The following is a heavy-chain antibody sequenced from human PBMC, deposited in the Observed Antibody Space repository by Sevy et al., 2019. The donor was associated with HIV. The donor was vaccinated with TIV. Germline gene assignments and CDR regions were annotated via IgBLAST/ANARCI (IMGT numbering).Heavy chain of an antibody. CDR2: MWFDGSNT. D-gene: IGHD4-17*01. CDR3: ARDLEFYDYGDYGPAFMPDY. Sequence: GGSLRLSCAASGFTFSTYGMHWVRQAPGKGLEWVAVMWFDGSNTYYADSEKGRFTISRDIAKNTLHLKMNSLRAEDTAVYYCARDLEFYDYGDYGPAFMPDYWGQGTLVTVSS. CDR1: GFTFSTYG. J-gene: IGHJ4*02. V-gene: IGHV3-33*01.